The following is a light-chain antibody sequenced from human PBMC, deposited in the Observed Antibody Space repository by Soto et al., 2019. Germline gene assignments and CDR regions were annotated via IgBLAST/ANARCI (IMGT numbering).Light chain of an antibody. V-gene: IGKV3-20*01. CDR2: GAS. CDR3: QQCGSSPWT. CDR1: QSVSSNY. J-gene: IGKJ1*01. Sequence: EIVLTQSPGTLSLSPGEGATLSCRASQSVSSNYLAWYQQKPGQAPRLLIYGASSRATGIPDRFSGSGSGTDFILTISRLEPEDFAVFYCQQCGSSPWTVGQGTKVDIK.